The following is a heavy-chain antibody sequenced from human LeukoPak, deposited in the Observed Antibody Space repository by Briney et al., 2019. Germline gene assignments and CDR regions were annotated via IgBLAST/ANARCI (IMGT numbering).Heavy chain of an antibody. J-gene: IGHJ4*02. Sequence: PSETLSLTCSVSGGSISTDYWSWIRQTPGKGLVEIGYIYNSGSPNYNPSLEGRVTMSIDTSKNHFSLKLSSVTAADTAVYYCARATGGEYDFWSGYYTGTYFDYWGQGTLVTVSS. V-gene: IGHV4-59*01. D-gene: IGHD3-3*01. CDR1: GGSISTDY. CDR3: ARATGGEYDFWSGYYTGTYFDY. CDR2: IYNSGSP.